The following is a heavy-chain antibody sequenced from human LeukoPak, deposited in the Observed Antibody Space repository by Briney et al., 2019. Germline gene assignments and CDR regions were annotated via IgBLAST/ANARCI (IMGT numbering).Heavy chain of an antibody. CDR1: GGSISSSSYY. Sequence: SETLSLTCIVSGGSISSSSYYWGWIRQPPGKGLEWIGSIYYSGSTYYNPSLKSRVTISVDTSKNQFSLRLSSVTAADTAVYYCARAVADNTFDYWGPGTLVTVSS. V-gene: IGHV4-39*07. D-gene: IGHD1-1*01. CDR3: ARAVADNTFDY. J-gene: IGHJ4*02. CDR2: IYYSGST.